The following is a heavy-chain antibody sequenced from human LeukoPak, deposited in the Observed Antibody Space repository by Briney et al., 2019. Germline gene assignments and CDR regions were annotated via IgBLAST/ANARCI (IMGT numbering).Heavy chain of an antibody. CDR3: ARDGYGHFDF. V-gene: IGHV3-11*06. Sequence: DSVKGRFTISRDNAKNSLYLQMNTLRAEDTAVYYCARDGYGHFDFWGHGTLVTVSS. D-gene: IGHD6-13*01. J-gene: IGHJ4*01.